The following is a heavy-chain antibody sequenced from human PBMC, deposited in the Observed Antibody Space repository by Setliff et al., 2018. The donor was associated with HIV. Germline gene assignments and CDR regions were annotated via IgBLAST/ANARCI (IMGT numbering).Heavy chain of an antibody. V-gene: IGHV4-4*02. CDR2: IYRSGST. CDR3: TRRDNSVSGYYTDHAFDI. Sequence: NPSETLSLTCALSGDSVTSSGWWSWARQPPGKGLEWIGEIYRSGSTNYNPSLKSRVTISLDKSKNQFSLKVNSVTAADTAVYYCTRRDNSVSGYYTDHAFDIWGQGTLVTVSS. D-gene: IGHD3-22*01. J-gene: IGHJ3*02. CDR1: GDSVTSSGW.